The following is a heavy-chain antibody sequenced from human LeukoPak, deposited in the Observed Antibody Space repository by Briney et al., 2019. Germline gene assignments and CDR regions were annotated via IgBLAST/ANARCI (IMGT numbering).Heavy chain of an antibody. D-gene: IGHD5-24*01. J-gene: IGHJ4*02. CDR3: ARDSGHGYNGFDFDY. Sequence: SETLSLTCTVSGYSISSGYYWGWIRQPPGKGLEWMGSIYHSGSTYYNPSLKSRVTISVDTSKNQFSLKLSSVTAADTAVYYCARDSGHGYNGFDFDYWGQGTLVTVSS. CDR2: IYHSGST. CDR1: GYSISSGYY. V-gene: IGHV4-38-2*02.